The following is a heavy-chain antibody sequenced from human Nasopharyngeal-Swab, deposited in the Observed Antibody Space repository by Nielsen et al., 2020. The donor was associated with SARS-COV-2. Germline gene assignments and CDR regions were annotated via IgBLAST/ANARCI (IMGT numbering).Heavy chain of an antibody. V-gene: IGHV3-23*01. D-gene: IGHD1-1*01. CDR2: ISGSGGSI. CDR1: GFTFSSYA. CDR3: AKDWSGTDAGGWFDP. Sequence: GGSLRLSCAASGFTFSSYAMSWVRQAPGKGLEWVSAISGSGGSIYYADSVKGRFTISRDNSKNTLYLQMNSLRAEDTAVYYCAKDWSGTDAGGWFDPWGQGTLVTVSS. J-gene: IGHJ5*02.